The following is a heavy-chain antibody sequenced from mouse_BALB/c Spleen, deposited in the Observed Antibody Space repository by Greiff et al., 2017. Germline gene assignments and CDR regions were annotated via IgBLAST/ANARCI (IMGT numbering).Heavy chain of an antibody. CDR3: ARLGLGPYAMDY. Sequence: EVQLQQSGPELVKPGASVKIPCKASGYTFTDYNMDWVKQSHGKSLEWIGDINPNNGGTIYNQKFKGKATLTVDKSSSTAYMELRSLTSEDTAVYYCARLGLGPYAMDYWGQGTSVTVSA. J-gene: IGHJ4*01. CDR2: INPNNGGT. CDR1: GYTFTDYN. D-gene: IGHD3-3*01. V-gene: IGHV1-18*01.